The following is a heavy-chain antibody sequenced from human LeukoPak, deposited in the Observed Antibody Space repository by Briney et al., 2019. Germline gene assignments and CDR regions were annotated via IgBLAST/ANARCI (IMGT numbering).Heavy chain of an antibody. J-gene: IGHJ4*02. CDR2: IIPIFGTA. Sequence: ASVKVSCKASGGTFSSYAISWVRQAPGQGLEWMGGIIPIFGTANYAQKFQGRVTMTADESTSTAYMELSSLRSEDTAVYYCAASITIVGVVIMAPTAFDYWGQGTLVTVSS. CDR1: GGTFSSYA. D-gene: IGHD3-3*01. V-gene: IGHV1-69*13. CDR3: AASITIVGVVIMAPTAFDY.